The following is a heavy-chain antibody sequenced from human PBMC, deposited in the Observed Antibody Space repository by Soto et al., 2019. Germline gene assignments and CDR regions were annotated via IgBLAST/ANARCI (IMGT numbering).Heavy chain of an antibody. CDR2: ISSDGDIT. V-gene: IGHV3-64D*06. CDR1: GFTFSEYS. CDR3: VKVSTFYDILTGYYSTNFFDT. Sequence: AGGSLRLSCSASGFTFSEYSMHWVRQAPGKGLQYVSTISSDGDITYYADSVKGRFTISRDNSKNTLYLQMNSLRPEDTAVYYCVKVSTFYDILTGYYSTNFFDTWGQGTLVTVSS. J-gene: IGHJ5*02. D-gene: IGHD3-9*01.